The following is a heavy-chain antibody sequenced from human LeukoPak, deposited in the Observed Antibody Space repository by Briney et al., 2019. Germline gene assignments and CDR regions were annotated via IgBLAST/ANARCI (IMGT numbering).Heavy chain of an antibody. J-gene: IGHJ4*02. Sequence: GRSLRLSCAASGFRFDTYGMHWVRQAPARGLDWVAVIWYDGSKKYFADSVKGRFTISRDNSKSTLYLRMTSLRAEDTAVYYCAIGYCGGTACDLDYWGQGTLVTVSS. CDR3: AIGYCGGTACDLDY. D-gene: IGHD2-21*01. CDR1: GFRFDTYG. V-gene: IGHV3-33*03. CDR2: IWYDGSKK.